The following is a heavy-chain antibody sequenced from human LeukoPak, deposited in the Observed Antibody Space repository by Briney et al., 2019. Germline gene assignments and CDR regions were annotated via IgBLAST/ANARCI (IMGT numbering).Heavy chain of an antibody. CDR1: GFTFDDHG. CDR2: ISWNGGRK. D-gene: IGHD3-3*01. CDR3: GRARFSVFGVLNYYMDV. J-gene: IGHJ6*03. V-gene: IGHV3-20*04. Sequence: AGGSLRLSCAASGFTFDDHGMSWVRHAPGKGLEWVSGISWNGGRKGYAESVKGRFSISRDNVMNSMYLQMNSLRAENTALYYCGRARFSVFGVLNYYMDVWGKGTTVTVSS.